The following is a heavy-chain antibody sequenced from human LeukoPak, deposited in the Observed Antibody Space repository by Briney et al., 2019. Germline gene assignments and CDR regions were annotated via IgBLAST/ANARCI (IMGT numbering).Heavy chain of an antibody. Sequence: GGSLRLSCAASGFTVSSNYMSWVRQAPGKGLEWVSSISGRAISTYYADSVKGRVTISRDNSENTVFLQMNSLRAEDTAVYYCAKGFYEILTGYFPFDLRGQGTLVTVSS. CDR3: AKGFYEILTGYFPFDL. D-gene: IGHD3-9*01. CDR2: ISGRAIST. J-gene: IGHJ4*02. CDR1: GFTVSSNY. V-gene: IGHV3-23*01.